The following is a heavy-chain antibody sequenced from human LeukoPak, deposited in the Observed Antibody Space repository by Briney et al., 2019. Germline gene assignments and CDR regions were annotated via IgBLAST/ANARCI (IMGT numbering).Heavy chain of an antibody. Sequence: SETLSLTCAVYGGSFSGHYWSWIRQPPGKGLEWIGYIYYSGSTNYNPSLKSRVTISVDTSKNQFSLKLSSVTAADTAVYYCARVGGSSSWYPDWGQGTLVTVSS. CDR1: GGSFSGHY. CDR3: ARVGGSSSWYPD. CDR2: IYYSGST. D-gene: IGHD6-13*01. V-gene: IGHV4-59*11. J-gene: IGHJ4*02.